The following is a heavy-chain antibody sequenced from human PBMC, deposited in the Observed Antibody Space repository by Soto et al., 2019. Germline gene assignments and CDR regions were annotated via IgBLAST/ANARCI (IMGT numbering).Heavy chain of an antibody. CDR3: AREQFEDGRGHYDH. CDR1: GFAFSTSV. J-gene: IGHJ4*02. D-gene: IGHD3-22*01. CDR2: ISYNGYKK. Sequence: QVQLVESGGGVVQPGGSLRLSCAASGFAFSTSVIHWVRQAPGKGLEWMAHISYNGYKKHYADSVKGRFTVSRDISESTLYLQMNSLRAEDTAVYYCAREQFEDGRGHYDHWGQGTLVSVSS. V-gene: IGHV3-30*03.